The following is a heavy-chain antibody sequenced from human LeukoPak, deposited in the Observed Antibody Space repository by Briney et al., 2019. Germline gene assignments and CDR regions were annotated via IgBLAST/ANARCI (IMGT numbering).Heavy chain of an antibody. CDR3: ARVPGPNWFDP. CDR2: MYHSGST. CDR1: GYSITSGYY. Sequence: PSETLSLTCTVSGYSITSGYYWGWIRQPPGKGLEWVGSMYHSGSTYYNPSLKSRVIISVDTSKNQVSLKLSFVTAAGTAVYYCARVPGPNWFDPWGQGTLVTVSS. V-gene: IGHV4-38-2*02. J-gene: IGHJ5*02.